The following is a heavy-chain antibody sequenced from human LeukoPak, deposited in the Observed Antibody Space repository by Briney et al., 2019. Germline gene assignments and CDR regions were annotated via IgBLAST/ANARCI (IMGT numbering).Heavy chain of an antibody. CDR1: GGSISSGSYY. Sequence: SETLSLTCTVSGGSISSGSYYWSWIRQPAGKGLEWIGRIYTSGSTNYNPSLKSRVTISVDTSKNQFSLKLSSVTAADTAVYYCARMEMATITVWGQGTLVTVSS. J-gene: IGHJ4*02. V-gene: IGHV4-61*02. CDR2: IYTSGST. CDR3: ARMEMATITV. D-gene: IGHD5-24*01.